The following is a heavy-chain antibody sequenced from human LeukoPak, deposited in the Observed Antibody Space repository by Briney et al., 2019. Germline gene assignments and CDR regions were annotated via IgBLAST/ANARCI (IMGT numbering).Heavy chain of an antibody. CDR1: GYTFTGYY. D-gene: IGHD2-2*02. Sequence: GASVKVSCKASGYTFTGYYMHWVRQAPGQGLEWMGWINPNSGGTNYAQKFQGRVTMTRDTSISTAYVELSRLRSDDTAVYYCARARGYCSSTSCYTSYYYYYMDVWGKGTTVTVSS. J-gene: IGHJ6*03. CDR3: ARARGYCSSTSCYTSYYYYYMDV. CDR2: INPNSGGT. V-gene: IGHV1-2*02.